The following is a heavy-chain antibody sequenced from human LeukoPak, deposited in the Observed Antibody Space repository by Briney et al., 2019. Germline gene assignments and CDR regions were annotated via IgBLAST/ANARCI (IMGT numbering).Heavy chain of an antibody. CDR1: GFTFSPLG. D-gene: IGHD3-10*01. CDR2: ISSGTSTT. V-gene: IGHV3-48*02. J-gene: IGHJ4*02. CDR3: ARGRGLTLSYHYFDY. Sequence: GGSLRLSCAASGFTFSPLGMNWVRQAPGRGLEWVSYISSGTSTTYYADSVKGRFAISRDNAKNSLYLQLNSLRDEDTAVYYCARGRGLTLSYHYFDYWGQGTLVTVSS.